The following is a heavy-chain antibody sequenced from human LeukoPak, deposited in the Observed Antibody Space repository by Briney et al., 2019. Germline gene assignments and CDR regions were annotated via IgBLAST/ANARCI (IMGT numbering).Heavy chain of an antibody. D-gene: IGHD3-10*01. V-gene: IGHV3-30*03. Sequence: PGGSLRLSCAASGFTFSNYGMHWVRQAPGKGLEWVAVTSHDGSEIYYAGSVKGRFTISRDNSKNTLYLQMNSLRAEDTAVYYCARDHLYSSGNLNSAFDIWGQGTMVTVSS. J-gene: IGHJ3*02. CDR2: TSHDGSEI. CDR3: ARDHLYSSGNLNSAFDI. CDR1: GFTFSNYG.